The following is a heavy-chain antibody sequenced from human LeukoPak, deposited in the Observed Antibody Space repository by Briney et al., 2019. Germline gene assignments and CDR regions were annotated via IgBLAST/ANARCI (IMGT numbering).Heavy chain of an antibody. V-gene: IGHV3-23*01. CDR1: GFTFSTYA. J-gene: IGHJ4*02. Sequence: PGGSLRLSCAGSGFTFSTYAMSWVRQAPGKGLEWVSSINSNGGRTYYADSVQGRFTISRDNSKHTLYLQMNSLRAEDTAVYYCAKPTDYGDYVFPYFDYWGQGTLVTVSS. CDR2: INSNGGRT. CDR3: AKPTDYGDYVFPYFDY. D-gene: IGHD4-17*01.